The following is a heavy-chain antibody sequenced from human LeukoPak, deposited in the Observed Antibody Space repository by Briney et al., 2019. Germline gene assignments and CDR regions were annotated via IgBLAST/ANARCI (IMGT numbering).Heavy chain of an antibody. CDR1: EFPSSDYY. J-gene: IGHJ4*02. CDR2: ISNSGSSK. CDR3: AREIIIGTLYFDY. Sequence: GGSLRLSCAASEFPSSDYYMSWIRQAPGKGLEWVSHISNSGSSKYYADSLKGRFTISRDNARNSLYLQMNSLRAEDTAVYYCAREIIIGTLYFDYWGQGTLVTVSS. V-gene: IGHV3-11*01. D-gene: IGHD1-20*01.